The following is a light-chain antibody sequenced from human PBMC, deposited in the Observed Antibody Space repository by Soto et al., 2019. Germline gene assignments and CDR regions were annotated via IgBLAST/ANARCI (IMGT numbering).Light chain of an antibody. V-gene: IGLV2-14*01. CDR3: SSYTTTSTQV. CDR2: EVS. CDR1: SSDVGGYDY. Sequence: QSVLTQPASVSGSPGQSITLSCTGTSSDVGGYDYVSWYQHHPGKAPKLMIYEVSNRPSGISNRFSGSKSGNTASLTISGLQAEDEAYYYCSSYTTTSTQVFGGGTKLTVL. J-gene: IGLJ2*01.